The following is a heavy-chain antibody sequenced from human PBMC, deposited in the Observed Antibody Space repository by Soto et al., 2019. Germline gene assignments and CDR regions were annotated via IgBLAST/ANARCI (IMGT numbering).Heavy chain of an antibody. Sequence: PGGSLRLSCAASGFTFSSYAMSWVRQAPGKGLEWVSAISGSGGSTYYADSVKGRFTISRDNSKNTLYLQMNSLRAEDTAVYYCAKDQEGDGYIPFYYYYYYGMDVWGQGTTVTVSS. CDR2: ISGSGGST. V-gene: IGHV3-23*01. D-gene: IGHD5-12*01. CDR3: AKDQEGDGYIPFYYYYYYGMDV. J-gene: IGHJ6*02. CDR1: GFTFSSYA.